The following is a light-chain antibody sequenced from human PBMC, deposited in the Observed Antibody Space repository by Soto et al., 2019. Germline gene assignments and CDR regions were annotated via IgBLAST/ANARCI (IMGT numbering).Light chain of an antibody. J-gene: IGLJ3*02. CDR3: NSYTSSSNWV. CDR2: EVT. V-gene: IGLV2-14*01. Sequence: QSALTQPASVSGSPGQSITISCTGTSSDIGGYNYVSWYQQHPGKAPKLMIYEVTNRPSGVSNRFSGSKSGNTASLTISGLQAEDEADYYCNSYTSSSNWVFGGGTKLTVL. CDR1: SSDIGGYNY.